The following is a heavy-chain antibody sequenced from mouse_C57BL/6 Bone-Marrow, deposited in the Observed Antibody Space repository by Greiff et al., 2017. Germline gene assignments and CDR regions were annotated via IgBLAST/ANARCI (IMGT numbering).Heavy chain of an antibody. Sequence: QVQLQQPGAELVMPGASVKLSCKASGYTFTSYWMHWVKQRPGQGLEWIGEIDPSDSYTTYNQKFKGKSTLTVDKSSSTAYMQLSSLTSEDSAVYYCAREGTTVGAAYYFDYWGQGTTLTVSS. CDR3: AREGTTVGAAYYFDY. D-gene: IGHD1-1*01. CDR1: GYTFTSYW. CDR2: IDPSDSYT. J-gene: IGHJ2*01. V-gene: IGHV1-69*01.